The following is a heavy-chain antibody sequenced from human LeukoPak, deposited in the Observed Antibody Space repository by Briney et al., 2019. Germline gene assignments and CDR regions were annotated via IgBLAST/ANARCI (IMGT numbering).Heavy chain of an antibody. CDR3: ARSAVKFGAFDV. Sequence: SETLPLTCTVSGGSISGSSYYWDWIRQSPGTGLEWIGSIYYTGITYPNPSLENRVTISVDTSKNHFSLKVTSVTAADTAVYFCARSAVKFGAFDVWGQGTTVTVSS. D-gene: IGHD3-10*01. CDR1: GGSISGSSYY. J-gene: IGHJ3*01. CDR2: IYYTGIT. V-gene: IGHV4-39*02.